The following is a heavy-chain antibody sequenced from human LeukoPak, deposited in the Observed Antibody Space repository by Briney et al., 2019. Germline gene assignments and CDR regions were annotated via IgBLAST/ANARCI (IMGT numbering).Heavy chain of an antibody. Sequence: SATLSLTCTVSVGSISTYYWSWIRQPPGKGLEWIGYIYYSGSTNYNPSLKSRVTISVDTSKNQFSLNLSSVTAADTAVYYCARSERYNSGWYFYFDYWGQGTLVTVSS. CDR1: VGSISTYY. CDR3: ARSERYNSGWYFYFDY. CDR2: IYYSGST. J-gene: IGHJ4*02. V-gene: IGHV4-59*01. D-gene: IGHD6-19*01.